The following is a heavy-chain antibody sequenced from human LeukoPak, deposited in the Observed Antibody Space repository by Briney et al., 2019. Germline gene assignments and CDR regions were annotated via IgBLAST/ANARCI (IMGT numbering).Heavy chain of an antibody. CDR1: GFTFSSYS. V-gene: IGHV3-48*01. CDR2: ISSSSSTI. J-gene: IGHJ3*02. D-gene: IGHD3-3*01. Sequence: PGGSLRLSCAASGFTFSSYSMNWVRQAPRKGLEWVSYISSSSSTIYYADSVKGRFTISRDNAKNSLYLQMSSLRAEDTAVYYCARGPDTIFGVVIFNRAFDIWGQGTMVTVSS. CDR3: ARGPDTIFGVVIFNRAFDI.